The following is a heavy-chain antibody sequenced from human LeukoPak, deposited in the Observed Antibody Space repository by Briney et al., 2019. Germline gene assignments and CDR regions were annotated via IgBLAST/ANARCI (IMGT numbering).Heavy chain of an antibody. CDR2: ISAYNGYT. Sequence: GASVKVSCKASGYTFTSYGISWVRQAPGQGLEWMGWISAYNGYTNYAQKLQGRVTMTTDTSTSTAYMELRSLRSDDTAVYYCAWTYYYGSGSSHFDYWGQGTLVTVSS. V-gene: IGHV1-18*04. CDR3: AWTYYYGSGSSHFDY. D-gene: IGHD3-10*01. J-gene: IGHJ4*02. CDR1: GYTFTSYG.